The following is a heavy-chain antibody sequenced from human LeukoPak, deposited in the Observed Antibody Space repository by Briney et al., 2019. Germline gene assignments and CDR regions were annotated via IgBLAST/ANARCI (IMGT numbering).Heavy chain of an antibody. V-gene: IGHV1-46*01. CDR2: INPSGGST. J-gene: IGHJ4*02. D-gene: IGHD3-22*01. Sequence: GASVKVSCMASGYTFTSYYMHWVRQAPAQGLEWVGIINPSGGSTSYAQKFQGRVTMTRDTSTSTVYMELSSLRSEDTAVYYCARLAMIGKEADYWGQGTLVTVSS. CDR1: GYTFTSYY. CDR3: ARLAMIGKEADY.